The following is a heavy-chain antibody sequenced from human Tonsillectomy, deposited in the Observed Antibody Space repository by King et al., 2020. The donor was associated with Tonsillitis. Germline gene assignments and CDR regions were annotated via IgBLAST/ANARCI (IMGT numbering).Heavy chain of an antibody. D-gene: IGHD2-15*01. CDR3: ARARSGGSPYYFDY. Sequence: QLQESGSGLVKPSQTLSLTCAVSGGSISSGDYSWSWIRQPPGEGLEWIGYIYHTGSTYYNPSLKSRVTISVDRSKNQFSLKLTSVTAADTAVYYCARARSGGSPYYFDYWGQGTLVTVSS. CDR1: GGSISSGDYS. J-gene: IGHJ4*02. V-gene: IGHV4-30-2*01. CDR2: IYHTGST.